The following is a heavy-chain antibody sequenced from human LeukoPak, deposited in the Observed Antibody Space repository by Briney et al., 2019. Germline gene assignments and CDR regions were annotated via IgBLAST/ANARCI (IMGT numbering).Heavy chain of an antibody. J-gene: IGHJ1*01. CDR2: TYYGSRWYN. CDR1: GDSVSSNSAA. D-gene: IGHD6-19*01. CDR3: ARPTPGYSSGWYIAEYFQH. V-gene: IGHV6-1*01. Sequence: SQTLSLTCAISGDSVSSNSAAWNWIRQSPSRGLEWLGRTYYGSRWYNDYAVSVKSRITINPDTSKNQFSLQLNSVTPEDTAVYYCARPTPGYSSGWYIAEYFQHWGQGTLVTVSS.